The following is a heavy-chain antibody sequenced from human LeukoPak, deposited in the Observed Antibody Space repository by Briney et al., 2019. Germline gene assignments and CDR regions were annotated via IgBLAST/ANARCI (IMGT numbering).Heavy chain of an antibody. CDR3: AKDPYYYDSSGYYDY. V-gene: IGHV3-30*18. J-gene: IGHJ4*02. CDR2: ISYDGSNK. Sequence: GGSLRLSCAASGFTFSSYGMHWVRQAPGKGLEWVAVISYDGSNKYYADSVKGRFTISRDNSKNTLYLQMNSLRAEDTAVYYCAKDPYYYDSSGYYDYWGQGTLVTVSS. CDR1: GFTFSSYG. D-gene: IGHD3-22*01.